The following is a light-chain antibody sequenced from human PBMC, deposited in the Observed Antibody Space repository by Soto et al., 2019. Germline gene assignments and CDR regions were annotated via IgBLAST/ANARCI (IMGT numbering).Light chain of an antibody. J-gene: IGKJ2*01. V-gene: IGKV4-1*01. CDR3: QQYYSTPPYT. CDR2: WAS. CDR1: QSVLYSSNNKNY. Sequence: DIVMTQSPDSLAVSLGERATINCKSSQSVLYSSNNKNYLAWYQQKPGQPPKLLIYWASTRESGVPDRFSGGGSGTDFTLTISSLQAEDVAVYYCQQYYSTPPYTFGQGTKVDIK.